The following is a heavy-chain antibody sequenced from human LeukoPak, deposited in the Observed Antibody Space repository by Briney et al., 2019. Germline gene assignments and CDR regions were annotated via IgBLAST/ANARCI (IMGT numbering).Heavy chain of an antibody. J-gene: IGHJ4*02. Sequence: GSLRLYCAASGFTFSSYSMNWLRQGQGKGLKWFSSISSSSSYIYYADYVKGRFTISTDNAKNSLYLQMNSLRAEDTAVYYCARRRHAYYYDRSGHFDYWGQGTLVTVSS. CDR3: ARRRHAYYYDRSGHFDY. CDR1: GFTFSSYS. V-gene: IGHV3-21*01. CDR2: ISSSSSYI. D-gene: IGHD3-22*01.